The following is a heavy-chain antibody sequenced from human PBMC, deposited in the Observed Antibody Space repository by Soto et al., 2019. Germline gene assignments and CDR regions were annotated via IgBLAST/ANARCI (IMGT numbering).Heavy chain of an antibody. CDR2: IYYSGST. CDR1: GGSISSYY. V-gene: IGHV4-59*12. J-gene: IGHJ4*02. Sequence: PSETLSLTCAVSGGSISSYYWSWIRQPPGKGLEWIGYIYYSGSTYYNPSLKSRVTISVDTSKNQFSLKLSSVTAADTAVYYCARGPPLIWGQGTLVTVSS. CDR3: ARGPPLI.